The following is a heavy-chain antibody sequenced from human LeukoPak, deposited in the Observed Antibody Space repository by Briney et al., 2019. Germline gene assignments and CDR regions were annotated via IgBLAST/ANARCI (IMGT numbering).Heavy chain of an antibody. V-gene: IGHV4-59*08. CDR3: AGHAPVGYYQPGMEV. Sequence: SETLSLTCTVSGGSISGYFWSCIRQPPGQGLEFIGYIYYTGATLYNPSLKSRVTMSVDTSKNQFSLKLSSVTAADTAVYYCAGHAPVGYYQPGMEVGAKGTRAPVSS. D-gene: IGHD2-15*01. J-gene: IGHJ6*04. CDR2: IYYTGAT. CDR1: GGSISGYF.